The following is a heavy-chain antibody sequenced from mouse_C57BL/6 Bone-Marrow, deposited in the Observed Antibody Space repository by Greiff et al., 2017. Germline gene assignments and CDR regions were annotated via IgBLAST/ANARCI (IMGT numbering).Heavy chain of an antibody. J-gene: IGHJ2*01. Sequence: VQLKQSGAELVRPGASVKLSCTASGFNIKDDYMHWVKQRPEQGLEWIGWIDPENGDTEYASKFQGKATITADTSSNTAYLQRSSLTSEDTAVYYCTTVDYDYFDYWGQGTTLTVSS. CDR2: IDPENGDT. D-gene: IGHD2-4*01. CDR1: GFNIKDDY. V-gene: IGHV14-4*01. CDR3: TTVDYDYFDY.